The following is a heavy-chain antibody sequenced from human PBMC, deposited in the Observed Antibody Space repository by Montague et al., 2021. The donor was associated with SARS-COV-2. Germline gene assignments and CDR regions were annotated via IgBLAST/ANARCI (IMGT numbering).Heavy chain of an antibody. CDR3: ARDLWVWLSVEGSFDY. D-gene: IGHD5-12*01. CDR1: GGSISSSSYY. V-gene: IGHV4-39*07. J-gene: IGHJ4*02. CDR2: IYYSGST. Sequence: SETLSLTCTVSGGSISSSSYYWGWIRQPPGKGLEWIGSIYYSGSTYYXPSLKSRVTISVDTSKNQFSLKLRSVTAADTAVYYCARDLWVWLSVEGSFDYWGQGTLVTVSS.